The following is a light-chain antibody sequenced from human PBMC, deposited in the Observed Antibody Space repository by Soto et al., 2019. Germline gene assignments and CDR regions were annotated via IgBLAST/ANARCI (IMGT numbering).Light chain of an antibody. CDR1: QSVSSY. Sequence: EIVMTQSPATLSVSPGERATLSRRASQSVSSYLAWYQQKPGQAPRLLIYGASTRATGIPARFSGSGSGTEFTLTISSLQSEDFAVYYCQQYNYWPPETFGQGTKVEFK. J-gene: IGKJ1*01. CDR3: QQYNYWPPET. V-gene: IGKV3-15*01. CDR2: GAS.